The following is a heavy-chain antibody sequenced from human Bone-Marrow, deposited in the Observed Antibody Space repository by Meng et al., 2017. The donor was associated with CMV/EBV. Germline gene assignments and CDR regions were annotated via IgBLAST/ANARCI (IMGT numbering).Heavy chain of an antibody. CDR1: GFTVSSHW. D-gene: IGHD1-26*01. CDR3: ARGVGESLGWEMGY. J-gene: IGHJ4*02. Sequence: VQLVESGGGLVQPGGSLRLSCAASGFTVSSHWMHWVRQAPGKGLVWVSRINPDGSSTAYADSVKGRFTISRDNAKNTLYLQMNGLRADDTAVYYCARGVGESLGWEMGYWGQGNLVTVSS. CDR2: INPDGSST. V-gene: IGHV3-74*03.